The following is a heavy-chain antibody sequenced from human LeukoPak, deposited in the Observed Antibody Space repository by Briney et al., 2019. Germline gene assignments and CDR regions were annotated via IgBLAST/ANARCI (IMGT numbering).Heavy chain of an antibody. J-gene: IGHJ4*02. D-gene: IGHD2-2*01. CDR3: GTDHCSSTSCYLRDGDY. CDR1: GFTYSNAW. V-gene: IGHV3-15*01. Sequence: PGGALRLYCAASGFTYSNAWMTLVLQAPGKGQEPVGRFKSKTDGGTTDYPTPLKGRFIISRHDSKNTVYLELNSLKTEHTAVYYCGTDHCSSTSCYLRDGDYWGQGTLVTVSS. CDR2: FKSKTDGGTT.